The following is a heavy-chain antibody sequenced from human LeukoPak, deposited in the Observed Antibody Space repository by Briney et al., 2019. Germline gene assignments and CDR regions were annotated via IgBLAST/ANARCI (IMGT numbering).Heavy chain of an antibody. Sequence: PSETLSLTCAVSGGFVSSHYWGWIRQPPGKGLQWIGNIRSTGEKNYNPSLKSRVSISLDTSESHLSLNLTSVFAADTAIYYCVRRDTGWNYFDYWGQGILVSVSS. V-gene: IGHV4-4*08. CDR1: GGFVSSHY. J-gene: IGHJ4*02. CDR3: VRRDTGWNYFDY. D-gene: IGHD6-19*01. CDR2: IRSTGEK.